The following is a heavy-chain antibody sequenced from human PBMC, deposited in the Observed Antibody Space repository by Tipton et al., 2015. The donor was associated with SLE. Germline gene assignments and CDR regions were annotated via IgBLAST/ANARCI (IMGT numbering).Heavy chain of an antibody. CDR1: GFTFSSYV. Sequence: SLRLSCAASGFTFSSYVMHWVRQAPGKGLEWVAVISYDGSNKYYADSVKGRFTISRDNSKNTLYLQMNSLRTEDTAVYFCARDSRRHLYSNYFYYMDVWGNGTTVTVSS. CDR2: ISYDGSNK. D-gene: IGHD2-15*01. J-gene: IGHJ6*03. CDR3: ARDSRRHLYSNYFYYMDV. V-gene: IGHV3-30*04.